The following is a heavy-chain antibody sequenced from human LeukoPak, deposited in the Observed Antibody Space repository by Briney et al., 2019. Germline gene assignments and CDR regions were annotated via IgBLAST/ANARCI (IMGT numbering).Heavy chain of an antibody. V-gene: IGHV1-18*01. Sequence: ASVTVSCKASGYTFTSYGISWVRQAPGQGLEWMGWISAYNGNTNYAQKLQGRVTMTTDTSTSTAYMELRSLRSDDTAVYYCARDLAAIFGVVSFDYWGQGTLVTVSS. D-gene: IGHD3-3*01. CDR3: ARDLAAIFGVVSFDY. CDR1: GYTFTSYG. J-gene: IGHJ4*02. CDR2: ISAYNGNT.